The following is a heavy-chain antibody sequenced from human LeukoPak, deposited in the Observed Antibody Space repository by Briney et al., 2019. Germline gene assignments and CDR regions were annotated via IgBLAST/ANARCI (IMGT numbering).Heavy chain of an antibody. Sequence: GGSLRLSCAASGFIFSGYWMTWIRQTPGKGLEWVANINSRGSDTYYADSVRGRFTILGDNAKRSLYLQMNSLKVEDTGLYYCATHLNWGWDNWGQGALVTVSS. J-gene: IGHJ4*02. D-gene: IGHD3-16*01. CDR1: GFIFSGYW. CDR3: ATHLNWGWDN. V-gene: IGHV3-7*01. CDR2: INSRGSDT.